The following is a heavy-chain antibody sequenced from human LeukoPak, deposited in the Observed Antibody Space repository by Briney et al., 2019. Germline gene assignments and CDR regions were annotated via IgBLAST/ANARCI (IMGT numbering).Heavy chain of an antibody. CDR2: ISAYNGNT. Sequence: ASVKVSCKASGYTFTSYGISWVRQAPGQGLEWMGWISAYNGNTNYAQELQGRVTMTTDTSTSTAYMELRSLRSDDTAVYYCARVGRIAVRLVPMDVWGKGTTVTVPS. J-gene: IGHJ6*03. CDR3: ARVGRIAVRLVPMDV. D-gene: IGHD6-6*01. CDR1: GYTFTSYG. V-gene: IGHV1-18*01.